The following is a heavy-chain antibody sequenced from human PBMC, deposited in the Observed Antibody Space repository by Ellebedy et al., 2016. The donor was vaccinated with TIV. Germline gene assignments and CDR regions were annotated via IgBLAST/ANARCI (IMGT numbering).Heavy chain of an antibody. CDR1: GYTFTSYD. V-gene: IGHV7-4-1*02. D-gene: IGHD1-7*01. CDR3: ARDRSAGWNYIWFDP. CDR2: INTNTGNP. J-gene: IGHJ3*01. Sequence: ASVKVSCKASGYTFTSYDINWLRQATGQGLEWMGWINTNTGNPTYAQGFTGRFVFSLDTSVSTAYLQISSLKAEDTAVYYCARDRSAGWNYIWFDPWGQGTMVTVSS.